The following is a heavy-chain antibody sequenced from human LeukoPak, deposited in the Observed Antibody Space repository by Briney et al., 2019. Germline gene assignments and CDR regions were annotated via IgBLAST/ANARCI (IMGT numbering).Heavy chain of an antibody. J-gene: IGHJ6*03. CDR2: IYYSGST. Sequence: SETLSLTCTVSGGSIASSSYYWGWIRQPPGKGLEWIGSIYYSGSTYYNPSLKSRLTISVDTSKNQFSLNLSSVTAADTAVYYCARHAHYSYYMDVWGKGTTVTVSS. CDR1: GGSIASSSYY. CDR3: ARHAHYSYYMDV. V-gene: IGHV4-39*01.